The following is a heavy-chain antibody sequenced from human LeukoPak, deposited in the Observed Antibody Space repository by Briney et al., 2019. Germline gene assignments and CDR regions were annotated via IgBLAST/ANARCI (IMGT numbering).Heavy chain of an antibody. CDR1: GYTFTSYG. CDR3: ARVPGLRLGELSFDY. CDR2: ISAYNGNT. J-gene: IGHJ4*02. D-gene: IGHD3-16*02. V-gene: IGHV1-18*01. Sequence: ASVKVSCKASGYTFTSYGISWVRQAPGQGLEWMGWISAYNGNTNYAQKLQGRVTMTTDTSTSTAYVELRSLRSDDTAVYYCARVPGLRLGELSFDYWGQGTLVTVSS.